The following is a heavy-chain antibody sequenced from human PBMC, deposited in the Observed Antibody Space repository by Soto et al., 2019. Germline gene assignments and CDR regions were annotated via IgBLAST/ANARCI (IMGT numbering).Heavy chain of an antibody. CDR2: IIPIFGTA. CDR3: ARRGVAARPDYYYGMDV. D-gene: IGHD6-6*01. V-gene: IGHV1-69*12. J-gene: IGHJ6*02. Sequence: QVQLVQSGAEVKKPGSSVKVSCKASGGTFSSYAISWVRQAPGRGLEWMGGIIPIFGTANYAQKFQGRVTITADESTSTAYMELSSLRSEDTAVYYCARRGVAARPDYYYGMDVWGQGTTVTVSS. CDR1: GGTFSSYA.